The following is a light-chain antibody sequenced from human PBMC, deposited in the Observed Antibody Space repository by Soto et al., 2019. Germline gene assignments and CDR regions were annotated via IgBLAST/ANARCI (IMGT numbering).Light chain of an antibody. J-gene: IGKJ2*01. V-gene: IGKV1-5*03. Sequence: DIQMTQSPSTLSASVGDRVTITCRASQSISSWLAGYQQKPGKAPKLLIYKASSLESGVPSRYSGSGSGTEFTLTISSLQPDDFATYFFQQYNSLYTFGHGIKLEI. CDR1: QSISSW. CDR2: KAS. CDR3: QQYNSLYT.